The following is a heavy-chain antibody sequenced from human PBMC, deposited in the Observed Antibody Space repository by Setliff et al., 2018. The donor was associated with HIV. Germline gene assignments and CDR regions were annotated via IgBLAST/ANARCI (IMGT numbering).Heavy chain of an antibody. CDR3: ARDVEHMMDV. CDR1: GGTFSSYA. J-gene: IGHJ6*02. Sequence: ASVKVSCKAYGGTFSSYAITWVRQAPGQGLEWMGWISTYSDETSYAQRLQGRVTMTTDTSTSTAYMELRRLTFDDTAVYYCARDVEHMMDVWGQGTTVTVSS. V-gene: IGHV1-18*01. CDR2: ISTYSDET.